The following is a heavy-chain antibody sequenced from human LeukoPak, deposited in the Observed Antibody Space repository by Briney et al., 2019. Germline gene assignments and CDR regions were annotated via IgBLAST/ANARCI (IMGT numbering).Heavy chain of an antibody. Sequence: GESLKISCKGSGYSFTSYCIGWVRQMPGKGLEWMGIFYHGDSYTRYSPSFQGQVTISADKSISTAYLQWSSLKASDTAMYYCARTERGYSYGSFDYWGQGTLVTVSS. CDR2: FYHGDSYT. D-gene: IGHD5-18*01. J-gene: IGHJ4*02. V-gene: IGHV5-51*01. CDR3: ARTERGYSYGSFDY. CDR1: GYSFTSYC.